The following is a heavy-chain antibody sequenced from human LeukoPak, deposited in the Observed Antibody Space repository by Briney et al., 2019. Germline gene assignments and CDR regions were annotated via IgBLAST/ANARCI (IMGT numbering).Heavy chain of an antibody. D-gene: IGHD3-10*01. CDR2: INPNSGGT. V-gene: IGHV1-2*02. CDR3: AREGAMVRGVIIPGGYDYYMDV. Sequence: ASVKVSCKTSGYTFTGYFMHWVRQAPGQGLEWMGWINPNSGGTNYAQKFQGRVTMTRDTPISTAYMDLSRLRSDDTAVYYCAREGAMVRGVIIPGGYDYYMDVWGKGTTVTVSS. CDR1: GYTFTGYF. J-gene: IGHJ6*03.